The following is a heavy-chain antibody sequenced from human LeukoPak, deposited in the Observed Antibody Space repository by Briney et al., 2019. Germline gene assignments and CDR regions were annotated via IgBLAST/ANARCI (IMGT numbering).Heavy chain of an antibody. CDR1: GFTFSSYG. D-gene: IGHD5-18*01. CDR3: ASLDTAKQPLANH. Sequence: PGGSLRLSCAASGFTFSSYGMHWVRQAPGKGLEWVANIREERGQEYYVDSVEGRFTSSKNSAKNSLYLQMNTLRVEDTAMYYCASLDTAKQPLANHWGQGTLVTVSS. J-gene: IGHJ5*02. V-gene: IGHV3-7*03. CDR2: IREERGQE.